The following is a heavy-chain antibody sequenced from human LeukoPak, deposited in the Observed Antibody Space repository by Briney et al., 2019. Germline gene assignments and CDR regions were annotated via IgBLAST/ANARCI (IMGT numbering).Heavy chain of an antibody. CDR2: ILDDGSNK. V-gene: IGHV3-30-3*01. CDR1: GFTFSSYS. J-gene: IGHJ4*02. D-gene: IGHD4-23*01. CDR3: ARLILGDGGNSADVFFDC. Sequence: GGSLRLSCAASGFTFSSYSIHWVRQAPGKGLEWVAVILDDGSNKYYADSVKGRFTISRDNSKNTLYLQVNSLIAEDTAVYYCARLILGDGGNSADVFFDCWGQGALVTVSS.